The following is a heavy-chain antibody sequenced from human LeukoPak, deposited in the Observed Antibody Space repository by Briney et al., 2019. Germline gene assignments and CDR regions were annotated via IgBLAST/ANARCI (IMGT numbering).Heavy chain of an antibody. CDR3: ARHAPSANDYGDYGGFEY. D-gene: IGHD4-17*01. Sequence: TLSLTCTVSGGSISSGGYYWSWIRQHPGKGLEWIGYIYYSGSTYYNPSLKSRVTISVDTSKNQFSLKLSSVTAADTAVYYCARHAPSANDYGDYGGFEYWGQGTLVTVSS. V-gene: IGHV4-31*03. J-gene: IGHJ4*02. CDR2: IYYSGST. CDR1: GGSISSGGYY.